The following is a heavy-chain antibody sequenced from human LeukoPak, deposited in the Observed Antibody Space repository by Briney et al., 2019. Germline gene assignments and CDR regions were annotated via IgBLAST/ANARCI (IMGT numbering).Heavy chain of an antibody. CDR3: AKMRDGVTRPPDY. J-gene: IGHJ4*02. V-gene: IGHV3-23*01. CDR1: RFTFSSYA. CDR2: ISGSGGST. D-gene: IGHD4-11*01. Sequence: GGSLRLSCAASRFTFSSYAMSWVRQAPGKGLEWVSTISGSGGSTYYADSVKGRFTISRDTSKSTVSLQMNSLRAEDTAVYYCAKMRDGVTRPPDYWGLGTLVTVSS.